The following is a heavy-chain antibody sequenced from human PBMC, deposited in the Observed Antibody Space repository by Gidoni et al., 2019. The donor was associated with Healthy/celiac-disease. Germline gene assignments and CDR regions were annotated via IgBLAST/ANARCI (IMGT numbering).Heavy chain of an antibody. Sequence: QVQLVESGGGVVQLGRSLRLSCAASGFTFRSYGMHWVRQAPGKGLEWVAVIWYDGSNKYYADSVKGRFTISRDNSKNTLYLQMNSLRAEDTAVYYCARDYYYDSSGYSEWWFDPWGQGTLVTVSS. CDR3: ARDYYYDSSGYSEWWFDP. V-gene: IGHV3-33*01. CDR1: GFTFRSYG. J-gene: IGHJ5*02. D-gene: IGHD3-22*01. CDR2: IWYDGSNK.